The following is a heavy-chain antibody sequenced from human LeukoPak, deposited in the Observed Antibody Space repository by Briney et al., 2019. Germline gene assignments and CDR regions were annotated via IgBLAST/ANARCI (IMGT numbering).Heavy chain of an antibody. J-gene: IGHJ1*01. CDR1: GGSVSSGSYS. CDR3: ARDGSYGAEYFQH. CDR2: IYYSGSI. V-gene: IGHV4-61*01. Sequence: SETLSLTCTVSGGSVSSGSYSWSWIRQPPGKGLEWIGYIYYSGSINYNPSLKSRVTISADTSKNRISLKLSSVTAADTAVYYCARDGSYGAEYFQHWGQGTLVTVSS. D-gene: IGHD1-26*01.